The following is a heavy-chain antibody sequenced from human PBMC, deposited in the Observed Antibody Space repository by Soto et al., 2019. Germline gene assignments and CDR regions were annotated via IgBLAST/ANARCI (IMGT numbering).Heavy chain of an antibody. J-gene: IGHJ5*02. CDR1: GGSISSGGYS. CDR3: ARWWSGSRQGFDP. Sequence: SETLSLTCAVSGGSISSGGYSWSWIRQPPGKGLEWIGYIYHSGSTYYNPSLKSRVTISVDTSKNQFSLKLSSVTATDTAVYYCARWWSGSRQGFDPWGQGTLVTVSS. D-gene: IGHD3-3*01. CDR2: IYHSGST. V-gene: IGHV4-30-2*05.